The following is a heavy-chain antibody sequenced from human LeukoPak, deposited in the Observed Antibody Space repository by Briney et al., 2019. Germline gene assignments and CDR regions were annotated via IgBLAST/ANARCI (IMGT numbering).Heavy chain of an antibody. CDR2: INPNSGGT. Sequence: ASVKVSCKAAGYTFTGYYMFWVRQAPGRGLEWMGRINPNSGGTNYAQKFQGRVTMTRDTSISTAYMELSRLRSDDTAVYYCARGHCSGGSCYSVENWFDPWGQGTLVTVSS. CDR3: ARGHCSGGSCYSVENWFDP. D-gene: IGHD2-15*01. V-gene: IGHV1-2*06. CDR1: GYTFTGYY. J-gene: IGHJ5*02.